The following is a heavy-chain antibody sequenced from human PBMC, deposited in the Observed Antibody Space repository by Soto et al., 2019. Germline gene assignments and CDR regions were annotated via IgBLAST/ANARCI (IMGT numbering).Heavy chain of an antibody. CDR1: GFSLTTDRVG. CDR2: IYWDDSK. Sequence: QITLKESGPTLVKPTQTLTLTCTFSGFSLTTDRVGVGWIRQPPGEALEWLAVIYWDDSKTYRPSLESRLTINKDTSQNQVALTMTNMDSLDTATYYCAHAYGGRSLYWGQGTLVTVSS. CDR3: AHAYGGRSLY. J-gene: IGHJ4*02. V-gene: IGHV2-5*02. D-gene: IGHD1-26*01.